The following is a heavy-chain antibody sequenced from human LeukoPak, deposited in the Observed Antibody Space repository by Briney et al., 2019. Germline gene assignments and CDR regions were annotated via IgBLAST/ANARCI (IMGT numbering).Heavy chain of an antibody. V-gene: IGHV3-48*01. J-gene: IGHJ2*01. Sequence: QTGGSLRLSCAASGFTFSSYAMSWVRQAPGKGLEWVSYISSSSSTIYYADSVKGRFTISRDNAKNSLYLQMNSLRAEDTAVYYCAMYCSSTSCPGEFDLWGRGTLVTVSS. CDR1: GFTFSSYA. CDR3: AMYCSSTSCPGEFDL. D-gene: IGHD2-2*01. CDR2: ISSSSSTI.